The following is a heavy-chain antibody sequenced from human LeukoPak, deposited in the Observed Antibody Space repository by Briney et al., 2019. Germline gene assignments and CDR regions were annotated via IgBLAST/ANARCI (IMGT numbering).Heavy chain of an antibody. Sequence: ASVKVSCKASGYTFTSYYMHWVRQAPGQGLEWMGIINPSGGSTSYAQKFQSRVTMTRDMSTSTVYMELSSLRSEDTAVYYCARSAPMKTFDYWGQGTLVTVSS. V-gene: IGHV1-46*01. CDR3: ARSAPMKTFDY. J-gene: IGHJ4*02. CDR2: INPSGGST. CDR1: GYTFTSYY.